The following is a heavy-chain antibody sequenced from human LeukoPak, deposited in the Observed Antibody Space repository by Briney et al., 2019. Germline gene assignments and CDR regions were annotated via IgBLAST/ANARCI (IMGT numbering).Heavy chain of an antibody. CDR1: GFTVSSYG. Sequence: GGSLRLSCAASGFTVSSYGMTWVRQAPGKGLEWVSAFSATDGSAQYAESVRGRFTISRDNSKNSLYLQMNSLRDEDTAVYFCAKARIAAAGTGAFDVWGQGTTVTVSS. CDR3: AKARIAAAGTGAFDV. J-gene: IGHJ3*01. V-gene: IGHV3-23*01. D-gene: IGHD6-13*01. CDR2: FSATDGSA.